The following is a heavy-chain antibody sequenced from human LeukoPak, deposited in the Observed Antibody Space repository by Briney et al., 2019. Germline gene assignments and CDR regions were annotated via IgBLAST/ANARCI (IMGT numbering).Heavy chain of an antibody. CDR2: IHPGDSDT. D-gene: IGHD6-6*01. J-gene: IGHJ4*02. CDR3: ARHLEYSSSSGIGTWIDY. V-gene: IGHV5-51*01. Sequence: GESLKISCKGSGYSFTNYWIGWVRQMPGKGLEWMGIIHPGDSDTRYSPSFQGQVTISADKSISTAYLQWSSLKASDTAMYYCARHLEYSSSSGIGTWIDYWGQGTLVTVSS. CDR1: GYSFTNYW.